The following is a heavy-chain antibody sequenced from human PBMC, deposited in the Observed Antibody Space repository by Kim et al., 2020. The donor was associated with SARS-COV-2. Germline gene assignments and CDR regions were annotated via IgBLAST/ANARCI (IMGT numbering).Heavy chain of an antibody. CDR1: GGSISSYY. CDR3: ARGGAVADPYYYYGMDV. D-gene: IGHD6-19*01. CDR2: IYYSGST. V-gene: IGHV4-59*13. J-gene: IGHJ6*02. Sequence: SETLSLTCTVSGGSISSYYWSWIRQPPGKGLEWIGYIYYSGSTNYNPSLKSRVTISVDTSKNQFSLKLSSVTAADTAVYYCARGGAVADPYYYYGMDVWGQGTTVTVSS.